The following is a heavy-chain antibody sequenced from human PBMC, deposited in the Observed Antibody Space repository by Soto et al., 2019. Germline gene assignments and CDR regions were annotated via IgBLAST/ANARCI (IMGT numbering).Heavy chain of an antibody. CDR1: GGSFSGYY. D-gene: IGHD2-2*01. CDR2: INHSGST. V-gene: IGHV4-34*01. CDR3: ARGVPAAIEGYYYYYMDV. J-gene: IGHJ6*03. Sequence: PSETLSLTCAVYGGSFSGYYWSWIRQPPGKGLEWIGEINHSGSTNYNPSLKSRVTISVDTSKNQFSLKLSSVTAADTAVYYCARGVPAAIEGYYYYYMDVWGKGTTVTVSS.